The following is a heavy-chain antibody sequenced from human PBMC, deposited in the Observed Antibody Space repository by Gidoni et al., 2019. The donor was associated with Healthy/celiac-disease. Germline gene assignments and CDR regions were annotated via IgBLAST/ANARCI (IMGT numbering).Heavy chain of an antibody. Sequence: EVQLVESGGGLVQPGGSLKLSCAASGFTFSGSAMHWVRQASGKGLEWVGRIRSKANSYATAYAASVKGRFTISRDDSKNTAYLQMNSLKTEDTAVYYCTRQDDILTGYYYYYYMDVWGKGTTVTVSS. J-gene: IGHJ6*03. CDR3: TRQDDILTGYYYYYYMDV. D-gene: IGHD3-9*01. V-gene: IGHV3-73*02. CDR2: IRSKANSYAT. CDR1: GFTFSGSA.